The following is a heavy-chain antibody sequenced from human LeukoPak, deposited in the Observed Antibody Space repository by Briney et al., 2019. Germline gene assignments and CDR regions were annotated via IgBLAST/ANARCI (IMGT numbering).Heavy chain of an antibody. CDR1: GFTFGDYG. Sequence: SGGSLRLSCTASGFTFGDYGMNWVRQAPGKGLEWVSFIRSKAYGGATECAASVKGRFTMSRDDSKSIAYLQMNSLKTEDTAVYYCTGSFGELTFFDYWGQGTLVTVSS. CDR3: TGSFGELTFFDY. J-gene: IGHJ4*02. V-gene: IGHV3-49*04. D-gene: IGHD3-10*01. CDR2: IRSKAYGGAT.